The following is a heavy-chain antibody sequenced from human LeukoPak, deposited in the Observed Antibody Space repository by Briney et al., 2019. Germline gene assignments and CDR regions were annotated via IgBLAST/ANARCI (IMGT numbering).Heavy chain of an antibody. Sequence: SETLSLTCTVSGGSISSGDYYWSWIRQPPGKGLEWIGYIYYSGSTYYNPSLKSRVTISVDTSKNQFSLKLSSVTAADTAVYYCARQRAGYSTGWYSFDYWGQGTLVTVSS. D-gene: IGHD6-19*01. CDR1: GGSISSGDYY. CDR2: IYYSGST. CDR3: ARQRAGYSTGWYSFDY. J-gene: IGHJ4*02. V-gene: IGHV4-30-4*01.